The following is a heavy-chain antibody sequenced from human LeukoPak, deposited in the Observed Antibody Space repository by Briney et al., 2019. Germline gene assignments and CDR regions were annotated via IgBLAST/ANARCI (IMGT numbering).Heavy chain of an antibody. Sequence: PGGSLRPSCAASGFTFIDYNMNWVRQAPGKGLEWVSSISTSSSFIYYADSVKGRFTISRDNAKNSLYLQMNSLRAEDTAVYYCARAILNYYGSGSYPGFDPWGQGTLVTVSS. CDR3: ARAILNYYGSGSYPGFDP. D-gene: IGHD3-10*01. V-gene: IGHV3-21*01. CDR2: ISTSSSFI. J-gene: IGHJ5*02. CDR1: GFTFIDYN.